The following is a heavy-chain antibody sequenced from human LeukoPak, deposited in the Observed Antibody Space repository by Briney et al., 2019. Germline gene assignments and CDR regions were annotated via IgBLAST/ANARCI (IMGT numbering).Heavy chain of an antibody. V-gene: IGHV4-4*07. CDR1: GDSMSSYY. CDR2: IYTSGST. D-gene: IGHD1-26*01. CDR3: ARDGWETGDY. Sequence: SETLSLTCTVSGDSMSSYYWSWIRQPAGKGLEWIGRIYTSGSTNYNPSLKSRLTMSVDTSKNQFSLKLGSVTAADTAVYYCARDGWETGDYWGQGTLVTVSS. J-gene: IGHJ4*02.